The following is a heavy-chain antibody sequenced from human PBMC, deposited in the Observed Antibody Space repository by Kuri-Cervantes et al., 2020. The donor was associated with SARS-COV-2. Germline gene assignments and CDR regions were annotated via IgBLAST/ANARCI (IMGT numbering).Heavy chain of an antibody. Sequence: SETLSLTCTVSGDSIGSGSNFWSWIRKPAGKGLEWIGYIYTSGGTNYNPSLKSRVTISVDTSKNQFSLKLSSVTAADTAVYYCARDLGVTTSWFDPWGQGTLVTVSS. CDR1: GDSIGSGSNF. V-gene: IGHV4-61*09. D-gene: IGHD4-11*01. J-gene: IGHJ5*02. CDR2: IYTSGGT. CDR3: ARDLGVTTSWFDP.